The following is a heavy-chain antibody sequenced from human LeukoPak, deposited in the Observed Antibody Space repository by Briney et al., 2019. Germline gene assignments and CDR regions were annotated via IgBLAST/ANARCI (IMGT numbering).Heavy chain of an antibody. D-gene: IGHD2-8*02. CDR1: ELNFENHW. CDR2: TDAGGSST. J-gene: IGHJ4*01. CDR3: ARGPPTGGGAYVGDY. V-gene: IGHV3-74*01. Sequence: GGSLRLSCAASELNFENHWMHWVRQVPGKGLEWVSRTDAGGSSTSYADSVRGRFSISRDNGKSTLYLQMNSLRVEDTADYYCARGPPTGGGAYVGDYWGHGTLVTVSS.